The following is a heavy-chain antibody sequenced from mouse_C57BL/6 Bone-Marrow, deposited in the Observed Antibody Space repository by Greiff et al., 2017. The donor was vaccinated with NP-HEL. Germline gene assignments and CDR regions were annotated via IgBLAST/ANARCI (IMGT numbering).Heavy chain of an antibody. CDR1: GYTFTSYW. Sequence: QVQLQQPGAELVMPGASVKLSCKASGYTFTSYWMHWVKQRPGQGLEWIGEIDPSDSYTNYNQKFKGKSTLTVDKSSSTAYMQLSILTSEDSAVYYCARRVVPYAMDYWGQGTSVTVSS. CDR2: IDPSDSYT. D-gene: IGHD1-1*01. CDR3: ARRVVPYAMDY. V-gene: IGHV1-69*01. J-gene: IGHJ4*01.